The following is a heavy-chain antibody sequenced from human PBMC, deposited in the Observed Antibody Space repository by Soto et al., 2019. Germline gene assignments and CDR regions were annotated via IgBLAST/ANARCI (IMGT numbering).Heavy chain of an antibody. CDR1: GFSLSTSGMR. Sequence: GSGPTLVNPTQTLTLTCTFSGFSLSTSGMRVSWIRQPPGKALEWLARIDWDDDKFYSTSLKTRLTISKDTSKNQVVLTMTNMDPVDTATYYCARIAARREFDPWGQGTMVTVSS. CDR2: IDWDDDK. J-gene: IGHJ5*02. CDR3: ARIAARREFDP. D-gene: IGHD6-6*01. V-gene: IGHV2-70*04.